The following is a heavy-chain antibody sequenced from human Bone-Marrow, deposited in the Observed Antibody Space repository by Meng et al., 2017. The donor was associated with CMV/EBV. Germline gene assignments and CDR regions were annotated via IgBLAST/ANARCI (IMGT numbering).Heavy chain of an antibody. CDR3: ARQGGNSGAFDV. J-gene: IGHJ3*01. CDR1: GFTFSDYY. V-gene: IGHV3-11*04. Sequence: GESLKISCAASGFTFSDYYMSWIRQAPGKGLEWVSYISSSGSTIYYADSVKGRFTISRDNSKNTLYLQMNSLRAEDTAVYYCARQGGNSGAFDVWGQGTLVTVSS. D-gene: IGHD4-23*01. CDR2: ISSSGSTI.